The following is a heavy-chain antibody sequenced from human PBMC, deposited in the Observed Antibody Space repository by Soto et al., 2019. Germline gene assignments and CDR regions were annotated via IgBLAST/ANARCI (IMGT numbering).Heavy chain of an antibody. Sequence: QVQLVQSGAEVKKPGSSVKVSCKASGGTFSSYAISWVRQAPGQGLEWMGGIIPIFGTANYAQKFQGRVTYTADKCTSTAYMAVSSVGTEDRGVYYCAREGGARGGFDPWGQGTLVTVS. V-gene: IGHV1-69*06. CDR2: IIPIFGTA. CDR1: GGTFSSYA. CDR3: AREGGARGGFDP. J-gene: IGHJ5*02. D-gene: IGHD3-10*01.